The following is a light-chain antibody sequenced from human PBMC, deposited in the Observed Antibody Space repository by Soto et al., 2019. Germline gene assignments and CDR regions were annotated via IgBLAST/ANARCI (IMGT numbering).Light chain of an antibody. CDR3: ESWDSSLSAYV. CDR2: DHD. V-gene: IGLV1-51*01. Sequence: AVLTQPPTVSAAPGERVTISCSGSSSNIGGNSVSWYQQLPGTAPKLLIYDHDKRPSGIPDRFSGSKSGTSATLGITGFHTGDEADYYCESWDSSLSAYVFGTGTKVTVL. CDR1: SSNIGGNS. J-gene: IGLJ1*01.